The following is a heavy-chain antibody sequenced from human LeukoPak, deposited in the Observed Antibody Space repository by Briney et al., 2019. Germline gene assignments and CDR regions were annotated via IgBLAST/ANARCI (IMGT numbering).Heavy chain of an antibody. D-gene: IGHD3-10*01. CDR3: AKDQSFGELLDGMDV. V-gene: IGHV3-30*18. J-gene: IGHJ6*02. CDR2: ISYDGSNK. CDR1: GFTFSSYG. Sequence: GGSLRLSWAASGFTFSSYGMHWVRQAPGKGLEWVAVISYDGSNKYYADSVKGRFTISRDNSKNTLYLQMNSLRAEDTAVYYCAKDQSFGELLDGMDVWDQGTTVTVSS.